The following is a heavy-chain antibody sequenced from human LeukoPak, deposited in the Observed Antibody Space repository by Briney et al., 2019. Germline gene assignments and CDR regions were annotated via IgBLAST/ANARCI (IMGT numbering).Heavy chain of an antibody. CDR2: MNPNSGNT. J-gene: IGHJ4*02. D-gene: IGHD3-10*01. V-gene: IGHV1-8*01. Sequence: GASVKVSCKASGYTFTSYDINWVRQASGQGLEWMGWMNPNSGNTGYAQKFQGRVTMTRNTSISTAYMELSSLRSEDTAVYYCARMDMVRGVYNDYWGQGTLVTVSS. CDR1: GYTFTSYD. CDR3: ARMDMVRGVYNDY.